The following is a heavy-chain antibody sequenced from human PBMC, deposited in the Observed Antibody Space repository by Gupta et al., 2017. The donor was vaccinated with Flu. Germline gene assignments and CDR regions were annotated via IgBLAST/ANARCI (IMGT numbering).Heavy chain of an antibody. J-gene: IGHJ4*02. CDR1: GFTFNNYW. CDR3: AALGATLDF. D-gene: IGHD1-26*01. Sequence: EVHLVESGGGVVQPGGSLRLSCVGSGFTFNNYWISWVRQAPGKGLEWVANMKPDGGEKYYVASVKGRFTISRDNGKNSLYLQMNSLRVEDTAVYYCAALGATLDFWGRGTLVTVSS. CDR2: MKPDGGEK. V-gene: IGHV3-7*01.